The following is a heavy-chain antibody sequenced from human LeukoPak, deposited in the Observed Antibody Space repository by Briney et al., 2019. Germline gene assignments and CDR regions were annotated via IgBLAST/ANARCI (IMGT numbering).Heavy chain of an antibody. V-gene: IGHV3-30*02. CDR3: AKDGGGYYPSYYYYMDV. Sequence: GGSLRLSCAASGFIFNTYGMHWVRQAPGKGLEWVAFIRYDGSNKYYADSVKGRFTISRDNSKNTLYLQMNSLRAEDTAVYYCAKDGGGYYPSYYYYMDVWGKGTTVTISS. CDR1: GFIFNTYG. D-gene: IGHD3-22*01. J-gene: IGHJ6*03. CDR2: IRYDGSNK.